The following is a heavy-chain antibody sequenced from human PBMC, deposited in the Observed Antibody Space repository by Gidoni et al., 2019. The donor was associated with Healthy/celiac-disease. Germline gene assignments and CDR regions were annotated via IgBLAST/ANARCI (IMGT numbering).Heavy chain of an antibody. Sequence: GLVKPGGSLRLSCAASGFTFSDYYMSWIRQAPGKGLEWVSYISSSSSYTNYADSVKGRFTISRDNAKNSLYLQMNSLRAEDTAVYYCARDRMAVARNYYYYGIDVWGQGTTVTVSS. V-gene: IGHV3-11*06. CDR1: GFTFSDYY. D-gene: IGHD6-19*01. CDR2: ISSSSSYT. J-gene: IGHJ6*02. CDR3: ARDRMAVARNYYYYGIDV.